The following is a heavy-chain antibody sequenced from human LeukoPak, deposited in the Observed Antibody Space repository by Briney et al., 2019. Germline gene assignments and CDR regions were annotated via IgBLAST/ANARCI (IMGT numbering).Heavy chain of an antibody. CDR2: INHSGRT. J-gene: IGHJ4*02. D-gene: IGHD5-18*01. CDR3: ARAFGYSYGYRYSYYFDY. Sequence: PSETLSLTCAVYGGSFSGYYWSWIRQPPGKGLEWIGEINHSGRTNYTPSSKSRVTISLDTSKNQFSLKLSSVTAADTAVYYCARAFGYSYGYRYSYYFDYWGQGTLVTVSS. V-gene: IGHV4-34*01. CDR1: GGSFSGYY.